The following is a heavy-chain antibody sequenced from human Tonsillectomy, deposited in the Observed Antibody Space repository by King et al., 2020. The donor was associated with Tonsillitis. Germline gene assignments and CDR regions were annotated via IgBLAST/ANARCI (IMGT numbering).Heavy chain of an antibody. Sequence: VQLQESGPGLVKPSQTLSLTCTVSGGSISGGAYYCSWIRQHPGKGLEWIGYIYYSDNTFYNPSLKSRLTISVDTSKNQFSLKLSSVSAADTAIYYCARYEGGMFGPWGQGTLVTVSS. CDR1: GGSISGGAYY. CDR3: ARYEGGMFGP. J-gene: IGHJ5*02. D-gene: IGHD2-15*01. CDR2: IYYSDNT. V-gene: IGHV4-31*03.